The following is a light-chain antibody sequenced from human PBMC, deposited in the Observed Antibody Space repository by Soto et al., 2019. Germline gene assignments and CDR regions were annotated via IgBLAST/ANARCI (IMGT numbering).Light chain of an antibody. J-gene: IGLJ1*01. CDR2: GNS. V-gene: IGLV1-40*01. Sequence: QSVLTQPPSVTGAPGQRVTISYTGSSSNIGAGYDVHWYQQLPGTAPRLLIYGNSNRPSGVPDRFSGSKSGTSASLAITGLQAEDEADYYCQSYDSSLSGWRVFGTGTKVTVL. CDR3: QSYDSSLSGWRV. CDR1: SSNIGAGYD.